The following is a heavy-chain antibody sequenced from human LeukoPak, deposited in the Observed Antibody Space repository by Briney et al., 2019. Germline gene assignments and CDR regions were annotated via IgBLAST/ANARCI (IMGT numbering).Heavy chain of an antibody. CDR2: ISAYNSNT. CDR1: GYTFTSYG. V-gene: IGHV1-18*01. D-gene: IGHD6-19*01. Sequence: ASVKVSCTASGYTFTSYGISWVRQAPGQGLEWMGWISAYNSNTNYAQKKLQGRVTMTTDTSTSTAYMELRSLRSDDTAVYYYARDLRRDTSGWNSQAVLDYWGQGTLVTVSS. J-gene: IGHJ4*02. CDR3: ARDLRRDTSGWNSQAVLDY.